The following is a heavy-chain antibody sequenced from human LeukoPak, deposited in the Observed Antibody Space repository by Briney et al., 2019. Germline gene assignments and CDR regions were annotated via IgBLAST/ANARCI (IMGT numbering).Heavy chain of an antibody. J-gene: IGHJ4*02. CDR3: ARVNCSSTSCRSKFLDY. CDR2: MNPNSANT. D-gene: IGHD2-2*01. V-gene: IGHV1-8*01. CDR1: GYTFTNYD. Sequence: ASVKVSCKASGYTFTNYDIHWVRQATGQGLEWMGWMNPNSANTGYAQKFQGRVTMTRNTSISTAYIELSSLRSEDTAVYYCARVNCSSTSCRSKFLDYWGQGTLVTVSS.